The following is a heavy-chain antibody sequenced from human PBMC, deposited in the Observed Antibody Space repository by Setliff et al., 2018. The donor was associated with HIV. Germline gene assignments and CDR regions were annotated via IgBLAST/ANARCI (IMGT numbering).Heavy chain of an antibody. CDR1: GFTVYSYY. CDR2: IYSDGNT. J-gene: IGHJ6*03. CDR3: VRNGNYYYYMDV. Sequence: LRLSCAASGFTVYSYYMSWVRQAPGKGLEWVSVIYSDGNTYYADSVKGRFTVSRDNSKNTLHLRMNSLRGEDTAVYYCVRNGNYYYYMDVWGKGTTVTVSS. V-gene: IGHV3-66*02.